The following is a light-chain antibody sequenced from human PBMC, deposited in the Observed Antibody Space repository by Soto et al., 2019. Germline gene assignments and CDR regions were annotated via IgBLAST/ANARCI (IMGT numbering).Light chain of an antibody. V-gene: IGKV3-20*01. CDR3: QQYGSSPQT. CDR2: GAS. J-gene: IGKJ1*01. CDR1: QSVSSSY. Sequence: DIEMTQSPATLSLSPGDRATITCRASQSVSSSYLAWYQQKPGQAPRLLIYGASSMATGVPDRFSGSGSGTDFTLTISRLEPEDFAAYYCQQYGSSPQTFGQGTKVDIK.